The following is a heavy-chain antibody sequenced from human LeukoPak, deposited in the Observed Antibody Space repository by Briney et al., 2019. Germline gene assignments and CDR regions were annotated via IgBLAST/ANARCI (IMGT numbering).Heavy chain of an antibody. Sequence: GGSLSLSCAAWGFTFSNYAISWVRQAPGKGLQWVSAISGSGGSTYYADSVKGRFTISRDNSKNTLYLQMNSLRAEDTAVYYCAKGGVSILYHFDYWGQGALVTVSS. CDR3: AKGGVSILYHFDY. J-gene: IGHJ4*02. CDR2: ISGSGGST. CDR1: GFTFSNYA. D-gene: IGHD2-8*01. V-gene: IGHV3-23*01.